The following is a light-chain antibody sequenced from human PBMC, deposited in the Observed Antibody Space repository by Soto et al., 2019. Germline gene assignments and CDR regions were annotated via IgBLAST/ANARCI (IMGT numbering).Light chain of an antibody. CDR2: GIS. J-gene: IGKJ1*01. Sequence: ELVMRQSPATLSVSPGERATPSFRASQSVGSNLAWYQQKPGQAPRPLIYGISKRATGIPDRFSGSGSGTDFTLTTSRLEPEDFAVYYCHQYGESWTFGQGTKVDIK. CDR1: QSVGSN. CDR3: HQYGESWT. V-gene: IGKV3-20*01.